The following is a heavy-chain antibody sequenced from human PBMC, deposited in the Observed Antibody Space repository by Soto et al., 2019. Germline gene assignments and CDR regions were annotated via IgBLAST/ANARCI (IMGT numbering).Heavy chain of an antibody. Sequence: ESGGGVVQPGRSLRLSCAASGFTFSYYGMHWVRQAPGKGLEWVAFIWHDGSNKYYAESVKGRFTVSRDNSKNTLGLQMNSLRAEDTAVYYCAREPPDASRGYYSFDYWGQGTLVTVSS. J-gene: IGHJ4*02. CDR3: AREPPDASRGYYSFDY. D-gene: IGHD3-22*01. CDR1: GFTFSYYG. CDR2: IWHDGSNK. V-gene: IGHV3-33*01.